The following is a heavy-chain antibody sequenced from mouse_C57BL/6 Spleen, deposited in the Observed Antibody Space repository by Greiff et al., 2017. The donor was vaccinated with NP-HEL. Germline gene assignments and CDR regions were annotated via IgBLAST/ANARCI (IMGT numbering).Heavy chain of an antibody. CDR2: ISSGSSTI. D-gene: IGHD1-1*01. Sequence: EVQLVESGGGLVKPGGSLKLSCAASGFTFSDYGMHWVRQAPEKGLEWVAYISSGSSTIYYADTVKGRFTISRDNAKNTLFLQMTSLRSEDTAMYYCARPYYYGSSYLDYWGQGTTLTVSS. CDR3: ARPYYYGSSYLDY. V-gene: IGHV5-17*01. CDR1: GFTFSDYG. J-gene: IGHJ2*01.